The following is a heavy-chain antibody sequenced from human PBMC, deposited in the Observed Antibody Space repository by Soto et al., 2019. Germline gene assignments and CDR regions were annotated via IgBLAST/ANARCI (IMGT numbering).Heavy chain of an antibody. V-gene: IGHV1-2*02. J-gene: IGHJ4*02. Sequence: QVQLVQSGAEVKKPGASVKVSCQASGYSFTAYYVHWVRQAPGQGLEWMGWINPNTGGTTYAQKFQGRVTMTRDTSISTAYMELRSLRSDDTALYYCARDRPPDYWGQGTLVTVSS. CDR3: ARDRPPDY. CDR2: INPNTGGT. CDR1: GYSFTAYY.